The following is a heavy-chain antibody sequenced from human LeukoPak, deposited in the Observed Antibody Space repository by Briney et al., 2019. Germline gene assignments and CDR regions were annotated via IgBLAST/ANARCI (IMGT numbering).Heavy chain of an antibody. D-gene: IGHD5-18*01. CDR2: IYYSWST. Sequence: PSEPLSLTYTFSGGSINSYYWSWIRQPPGKGLEWIVYIYYSWSTKYNPSLKSRVTISVDTSNTQFSLKLSSVTAADTAMYYCARHAQDTAMVTPLYYFDFWGQGTLVTVSS. CDR3: ARHAQDTAMVTPLYYFDF. J-gene: IGHJ4*02. CDR1: GGSINSYY. V-gene: IGHV4-59*08.